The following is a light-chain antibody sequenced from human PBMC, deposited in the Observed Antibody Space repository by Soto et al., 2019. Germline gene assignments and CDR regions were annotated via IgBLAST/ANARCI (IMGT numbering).Light chain of an antibody. V-gene: IGKV1-27*01. CDR3: QKYSSGPV. CDR1: QGIRNF. CDR2: AAS. J-gene: IGKJ3*01. Sequence: DIQMTQSPTSLSASVGDRVTITCRASQGIRNFVAWYQQKPGKAPKLLIYAASTLQSGVPSRFSGSGSGTDFTLAINSLLPEDGATYSCQKYSSGPVFGPGTKVEIK.